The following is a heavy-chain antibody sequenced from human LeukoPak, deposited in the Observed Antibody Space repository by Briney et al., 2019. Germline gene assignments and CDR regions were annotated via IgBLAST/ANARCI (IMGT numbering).Heavy chain of an antibody. D-gene: IGHD1-26*01. CDR2: IYYSGST. Sequence: SETLSLTCTVSGGSISSSSYYWGWIRQPPGKGLGWIGSIYYSGSTYYHPSLKSRVTITVDTSKNQFSLKLSSVAAADTAVYYCARGGGSYSWGPYWFDPWGQGTLVTVSS. CDR3: ARGGGSYSWGPYWFDP. J-gene: IGHJ5*02. CDR1: GGSISSSSYY. V-gene: IGHV4-39*07.